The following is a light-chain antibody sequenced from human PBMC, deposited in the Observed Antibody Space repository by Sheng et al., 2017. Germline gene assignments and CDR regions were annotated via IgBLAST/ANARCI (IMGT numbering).Light chain of an antibody. Sequence: EIVLTQSPATLSLSPGERATLSCRASQSVSSYLAWYQQKPGQAPRLLIYDASNRATGIPARFSGSGSGTDFTLTISSLEPEDFAVYYCQQRSNWPLTFGRRDQGWRSN. V-gene: IGKV3-11*01. CDR1: QSVSSY. J-gene: IGKJ4*01. CDR3: QQRSNWPLT. CDR2: DAS.